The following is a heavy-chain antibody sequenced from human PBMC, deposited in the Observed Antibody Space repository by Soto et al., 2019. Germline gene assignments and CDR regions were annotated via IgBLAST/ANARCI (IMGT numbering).Heavy chain of an antibody. V-gene: IGHV1-18*01. CDR1: GYTFTSYG. CDR2: ISAYNGNT. CDR3: ARDRDMVRGVPGQYYYYYSGMDV. Sequence: ASVKVSCKASGYTFTSYGISWVRQAPGQGLEWMGWISAYNGNTNYAQKLQGRVTMTTDTSTSTAYMELRSLRSDDTAVYHCARDRDMVRGVPGQYYYYYSGMDVWGQGTTVTVSS. D-gene: IGHD3-10*01. J-gene: IGHJ6*02.